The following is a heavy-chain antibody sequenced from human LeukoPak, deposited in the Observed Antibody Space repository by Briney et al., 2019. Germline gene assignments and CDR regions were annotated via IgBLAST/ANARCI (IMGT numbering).Heavy chain of an antibody. CDR1: GGSFSGYF. CDR2: INHRGNT. CDR3: ARESFHYDRAFDY. Sequence: PSETLSPTCAISGGSFSGYFWSWIRQPPGKGLEWIGEINHRGNTDYNPSLESRVAISVDSSKSQFSLQLSSVTAADTAVHYCARESFHYDRAFDYWGQGSLVTVSS. D-gene: IGHD3-10*02. V-gene: IGHV4-34*01. J-gene: IGHJ4*02.